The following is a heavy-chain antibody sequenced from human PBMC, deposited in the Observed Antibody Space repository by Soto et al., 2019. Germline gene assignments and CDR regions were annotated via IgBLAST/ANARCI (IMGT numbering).Heavy chain of an antibody. CDR1: GFTFSSYG. D-gene: IGHD3-10*01. CDR3: AKVSLAGSTDY. J-gene: IGHJ4*02. V-gene: IGHV3-30*18. Sequence: GGSLRLSCAASGFTFSSYGMHWVRQAPGKGLEWVAVISYDGSNKYYADSVKGRFTISRDNSKNTLYLQMNSLRAEDTAVYYCAKVSLAGSTDYWGQGTLVTVSS. CDR2: ISYDGSNK.